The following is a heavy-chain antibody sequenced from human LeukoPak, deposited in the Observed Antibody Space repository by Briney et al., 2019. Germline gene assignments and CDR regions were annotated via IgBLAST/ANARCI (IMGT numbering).Heavy chain of an antibody. J-gene: IGHJ4*02. D-gene: IGHD3-10*01. V-gene: IGHV3-23*01. CDR2: ISGSGGST. CDR3: VRETYYYGSGSYYNLDY. Sequence: GGSLRLSCAASGFTFSNYAMSWVRQAPGKGLEWVSAISGSGGSTYYADSVKGRFTISRDNSKNTLSLQMNNLRAEDTAIYYCVRETYYYGSGSYYNLDYWGQGTLVTVSS. CDR1: GFTFSNYA.